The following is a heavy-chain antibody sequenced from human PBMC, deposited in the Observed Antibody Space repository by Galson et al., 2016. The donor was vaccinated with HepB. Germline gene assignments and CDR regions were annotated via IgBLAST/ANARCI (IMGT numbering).Heavy chain of an antibody. Sequence: SLRLSCAASGFIFSDHAMNWVRHVPGKGPEWVAGINWISGNIGYADSVKGRFTISRDNAENSLYLQMNTLRPEDTGLYYCAKENRKDSSSWYGGMDVWGQGTTVIVSS. CDR2: INWISGNI. CDR1: GFIFSDHA. D-gene: IGHD6-13*01. J-gene: IGHJ6*02. CDR3: AKENRKDSSSWYGGMDV. V-gene: IGHV3-9*01.